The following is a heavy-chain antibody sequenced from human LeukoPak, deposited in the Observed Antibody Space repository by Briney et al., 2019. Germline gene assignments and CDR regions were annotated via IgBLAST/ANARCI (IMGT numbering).Heavy chain of an antibody. D-gene: IGHD3-22*01. CDR1: GGTFSSYA. CDR2: IIPIFGTA. J-gene: IGHJ3*02. Sequence: ASVKVSCKASGGTFSSYAISWVRQAPGQGLEWMGGIIPIFGTANYAQKFQGRVTITTDESTSTAYMELSSPRSEDTAVYYCAITKPYYYDSSVAFDIWGQGTMVTVSS. V-gene: IGHV1-69*05. CDR3: AITKPYYYDSSVAFDI.